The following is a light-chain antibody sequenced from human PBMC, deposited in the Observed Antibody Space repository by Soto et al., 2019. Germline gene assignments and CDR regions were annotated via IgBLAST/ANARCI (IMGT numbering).Light chain of an antibody. Sequence: IVLTPPPGTLSLSPGGRATLPSGGSQSVSSSYLAWYQQKPGQAPRLLIYGASSRATGIPDRFSGSGSGTDFTLTISRLEPEDFAVYYCQKYGSSPITFGQGTRLEIK. J-gene: IGKJ5*01. CDR2: GAS. CDR3: QKYGSSPIT. V-gene: IGKV3-20*01. CDR1: QSVSSSY.